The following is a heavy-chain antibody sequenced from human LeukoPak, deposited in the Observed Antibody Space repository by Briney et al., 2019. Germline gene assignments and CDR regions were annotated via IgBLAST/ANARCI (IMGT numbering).Heavy chain of an antibody. J-gene: IGHJ3*02. D-gene: IGHD6-13*01. V-gene: IGHV1-46*01. CDR1: GYTFTSYY. CDR2: INPSGGST. Sequence: ASVKVSCKASGYTFTSYYMHWVRQAPGQGLEWMGIINPSGGSTSYAQKFQGRVTMTRDTSTSTVYMELSSLRSEDTAVYYCARVPVGGSWYDAFDIWGQGTMVTVSS. CDR3: ARVPVGGSWYDAFDI.